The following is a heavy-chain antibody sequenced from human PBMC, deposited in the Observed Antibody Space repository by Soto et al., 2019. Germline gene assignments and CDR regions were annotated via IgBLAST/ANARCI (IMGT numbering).Heavy chain of an antibody. V-gene: IGHV4-39*07. J-gene: IGHJ3*02. CDR3: ASKFGDLLADAFDI. CDR1: GGSISSSSYY. D-gene: IGHD3-10*01. Sequence: PSETLSLTCTVSGGSISSSSYYWGWIRQPPGKGLEWIGSIYYSGSTYYNPSLKSRVTISVDTSKNQSSLKLSSVTAADTAVYYCASKFGDLLADAFDIWGQGTMVT. CDR2: IYYSGST.